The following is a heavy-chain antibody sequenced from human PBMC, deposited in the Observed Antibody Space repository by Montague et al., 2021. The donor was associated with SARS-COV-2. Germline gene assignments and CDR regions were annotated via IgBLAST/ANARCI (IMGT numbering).Heavy chain of an antibody. J-gene: IGHJ4*02. CDR1: GASIVRSTYY. Sequence: SETLSLTCTVSGASIVRSTYYWGWIRQPPGKDLEWIGTIYYSGTTHYNPSLRSRVTISLDTSKNQVSLRLTSVTAADTAFYYCGSDTTAYFRFDYWGRGTLISVSS. CDR2: IYYSGTT. CDR3: GSDTTAYFRFDY. V-gene: IGHV4-39*07. D-gene: IGHD3-9*01.